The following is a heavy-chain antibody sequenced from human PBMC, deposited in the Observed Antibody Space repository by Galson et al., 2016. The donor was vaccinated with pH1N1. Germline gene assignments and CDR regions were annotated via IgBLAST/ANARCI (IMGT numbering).Heavy chain of an antibody. V-gene: IGHV4-59*01. CDR1: GGSISNYY. D-gene: IGHD3-22*01. CDR3: ARATCGYDLGYYYYYMDV. CDR2: IYYSGST. J-gene: IGHJ6*03. Sequence: SETLSLTCTVSGGSISNYYWIWIRQPPGKGLEWIGYIYYSGSTNYDPSLKSRVTISTDTSNNQFSLKLRSVTAADTAVYYCARATCGYDLGYYYYYMDVWGKGTTVTVSS.